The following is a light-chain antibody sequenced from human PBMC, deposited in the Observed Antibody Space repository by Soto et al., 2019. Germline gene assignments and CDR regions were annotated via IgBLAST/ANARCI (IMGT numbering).Light chain of an antibody. V-gene: IGKV1-39*01. Sequence: DIQMTQSPSSLSASVGARVTITCRASQTIDNYLNWFQQKPGNPPKLLIYAAAILQSGVPSRFSGRGSGTDFTLTISSLQPEDFATYYCQQTYNSPETFGQGTKVEI. CDR3: QQTYNSPET. J-gene: IGKJ1*01. CDR1: QTIDNY. CDR2: AAA.